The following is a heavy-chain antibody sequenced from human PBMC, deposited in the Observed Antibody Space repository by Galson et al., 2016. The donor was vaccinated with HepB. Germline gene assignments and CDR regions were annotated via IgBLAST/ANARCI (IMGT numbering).Heavy chain of an antibody. Sequence: CAISGDSVSSNRATWNWIRQSPSRGLEWRGRTYYRSKWYNDYALSGKSRITINPDTSKNQFSLRLTSVTAADTAVYYCVRARFFDTVDYYDLVSWGQGTLVTVSS. D-gene: IGHD3-22*01. V-gene: IGHV6-1*01. CDR2: TYYRSKWYN. CDR1: GDSVSSNRAT. J-gene: IGHJ4*02. CDR3: VRARFFDTVDYYDLVS.